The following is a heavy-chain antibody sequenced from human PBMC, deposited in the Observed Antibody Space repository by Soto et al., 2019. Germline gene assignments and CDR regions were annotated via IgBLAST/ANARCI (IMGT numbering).Heavy chain of an antibody. J-gene: IGHJ4*02. Sequence: ASVKVSCKASGYTFTGYYIHWVRLAPGQGLEWMGWINPNSGDTNFAQKFRGRVTMTWDTSISTASMQLSSLTSDDTATYYCARGGPRTTVHFNYWGQGTLVTVSS. CDR1: GYTFTGYY. D-gene: IGHD1-7*01. CDR2: INPNSGDT. V-gene: IGHV1-2*02. CDR3: ARGGPRTTVHFNY.